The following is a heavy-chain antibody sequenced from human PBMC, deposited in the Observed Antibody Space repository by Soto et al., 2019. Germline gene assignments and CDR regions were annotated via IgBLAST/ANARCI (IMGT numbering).Heavy chain of an antibody. CDR1: GFTFSSYA. J-gene: IGHJ4*02. CDR2: ISGSGGST. Sequence: EVQLLESGGGLVQPGGSLRLSCAASGFTFSSYAMSWVRQAPGKGLEWVSAISGSGGSTYYADSVKGLFTISRDNSQNTLYLQMNSLRAEDTAVYYCAKAPLEMATIIIWDYWGQGTLVTVSS. D-gene: IGHD5-12*01. V-gene: IGHV3-23*01. CDR3: AKAPLEMATIIIWDY.